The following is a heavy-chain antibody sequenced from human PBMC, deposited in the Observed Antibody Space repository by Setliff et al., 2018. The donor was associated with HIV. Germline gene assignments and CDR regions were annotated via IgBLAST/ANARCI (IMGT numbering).Heavy chain of an antibody. CDR2: ISTSSRYI. J-gene: IGHJ5*02. D-gene: IGHD4-17*01. CDR3: AVSPDGDCATTECANWFDP. Sequence: GGSLRLSCVASGFTFSDYTISWVRQAPGKGPECVSSISTSSRYIYYQDSVKGRFTISRDNAKNTAYLQMNSLRTEDTAVYFCAVSPDGDCATTECANWFDPWGQGTQVTVSS. V-gene: IGHV3-21*04. CDR1: GFTFSDYT.